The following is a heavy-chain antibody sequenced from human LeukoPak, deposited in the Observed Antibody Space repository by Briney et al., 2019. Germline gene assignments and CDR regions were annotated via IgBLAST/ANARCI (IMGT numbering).Heavy chain of an antibody. V-gene: IGHV1-2*02. CDR2: INPNSGGT. J-gene: IGHJ4*02. CDR3: ARGYCSGGSCYDYFDY. Sequence: VKVSCKASGYTFTGYYMHWVRQAPGQGLEWMGWINPNSGGTNYAQKFQGRVTMTRDTSISTAYMELSRLRSDDTAVYYCARGYCSGGSCYDYFDYWGQGTLVTVSS. D-gene: IGHD2-15*01. CDR1: GYTFTGYY.